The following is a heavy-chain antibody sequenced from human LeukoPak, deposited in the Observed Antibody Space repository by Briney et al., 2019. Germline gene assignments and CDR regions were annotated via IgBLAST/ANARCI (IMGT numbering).Heavy chain of an antibody. J-gene: IGHJ5*02. D-gene: IGHD4-17*01. CDR3: ARDLDYGDWTINWFDP. CDR2: IRYDGSNT. V-gene: IGHV3-30*02. CDR1: GFIFSSYG. Sequence: GGSLRLSCAASGFIFSSYGMHWVRQAPGKGLEWVAFIRYDGSNTYYADSVKGRFTISRDNSKNTLYLQMNSLRAEDTAVYYCARDLDYGDWTINWFDPWGQGTLVTVSS.